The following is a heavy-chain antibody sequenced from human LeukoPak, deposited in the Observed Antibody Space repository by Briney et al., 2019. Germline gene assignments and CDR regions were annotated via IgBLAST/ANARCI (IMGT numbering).Heavy chain of an antibody. Sequence: GSLRLSCAASGFTFSDYYMSWIRQPPGKGVEWIGSIYYRGNTYYNPSLKSRVTISIDTSRNQFSMSLSSLTAAVTAMYYCSRLESGNPGVDWGQGTLVTVSS. CDR1: GFTFSDYY. J-gene: IGHJ4*02. D-gene: IGHD1-1*01. V-gene: IGHV4-39*01. CDR3: SRLESGNPGVD. CDR2: IYYRGNT.